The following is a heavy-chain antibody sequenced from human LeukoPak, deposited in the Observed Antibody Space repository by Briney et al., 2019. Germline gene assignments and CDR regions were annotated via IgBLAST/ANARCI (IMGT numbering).Heavy chain of an antibody. Sequence: PGGSLRLSCAASGFTVSSNYMSWVRQAPGKGLEWVSVIYSGGSTYYADSVKGRFTISRDNSKNTLYLQMNSLRAEDTAVYYCAKTLVYYYDSSRAFDIWGQGTMVTVSS. CDR3: AKTLVYYYDSSRAFDI. D-gene: IGHD3-22*01. J-gene: IGHJ3*02. V-gene: IGHV3-53*01. CDR1: GFTVSSNY. CDR2: IYSGGST.